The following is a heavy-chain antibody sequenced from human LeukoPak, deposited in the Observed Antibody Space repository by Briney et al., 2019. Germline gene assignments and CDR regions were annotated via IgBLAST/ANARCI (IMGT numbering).Heavy chain of an antibody. J-gene: IGHJ4*02. Sequence: SVKVPCKASGGTFSSYAISWVRQAPGQGLEWMGRIIPILGIANYAQKFQGRVTITADKSTSTAYMELSSLRSEDTAVYYCARDPRSGYHDFWGQGTLVTVSS. CDR2: IIPILGIA. CDR1: GGTFSSYA. CDR3: ARDPRSGYHDF. D-gene: IGHD3-22*01. V-gene: IGHV1-69*04.